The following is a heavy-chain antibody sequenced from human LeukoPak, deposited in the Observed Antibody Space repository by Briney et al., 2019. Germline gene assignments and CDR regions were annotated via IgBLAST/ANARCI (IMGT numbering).Heavy chain of an antibody. J-gene: IGHJ3*02. Sequence: ASVKVSCKAPGGTFSSYAISWVRQAPGQGLEWMGGIIPIFGTANYAQKFQGRVTITADESTSTAYMELSSLRSEDTAVYYCASHGGNLKDHGALDIWDQGTMVTVSS. D-gene: IGHD4-23*01. CDR1: GGTFSSYA. CDR2: IIPIFGTA. CDR3: ASHGGNLKDHGALDI. V-gene: IGHV1-69*01.